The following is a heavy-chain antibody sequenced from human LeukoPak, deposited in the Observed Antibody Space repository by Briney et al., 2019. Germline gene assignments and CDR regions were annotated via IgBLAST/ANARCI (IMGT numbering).Heavy chain of an antibody. CDR1: GYTFTSYD. V-gene: IGHV1-8*01. Sequence: ASVKVSCKASGYTFTSYDINWVRQATGQGLEWMGWMNPNSGNTGYAQKFQGRVTMTRNTSINTAYMELSSLRSEDTAVYYYARGGGGGRTGTMTYDIWGQGTMVTVSS. CDR2: MNPNSGNT. D-gene: IGHD3-10*01. CDR3: ARGGGGGRTGTMTYDI. J-gene: IGHJ3*02.